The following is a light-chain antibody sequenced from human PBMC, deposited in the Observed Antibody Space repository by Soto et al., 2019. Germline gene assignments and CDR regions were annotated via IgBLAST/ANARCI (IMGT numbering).Light chain of an antibody. CDR3: ASWDYSLNAYV. V-gene: IGLV1-44*01. Sequence: SVLTQPPSASGTPGQRVTISCSGSSSNIGQNTVNWYQQFPGTAPKVLIYSNNQRPSGVPDRFSGSKSGTSASLAISGLQSEDEADYYCASWDYSLNAYVFGIGTKV. J-gene: IGLJ1*01. CDR2: SNN. CDR1: SSNIGQNT.